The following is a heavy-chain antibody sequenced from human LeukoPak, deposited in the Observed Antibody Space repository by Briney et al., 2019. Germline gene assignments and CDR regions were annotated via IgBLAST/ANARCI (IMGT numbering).Heavy chain of an antibody. V-gene: IGHV3-48*02. Sequence: AGGSLRLSCAASGFTLGSYSMNWVRQAPGKGLEWVSYINSGGSTKYYADSVKGRFTISRDNAKNTLYLQMNSLRDEDTAVYYCARLSGSSSWSGIDYWGQGTLVTVSS. D-gene: IGHD6-13*01. J-gene: IGHJ4*02. CDR2: INSGGSTK. CDR1: GFTLGSYS. CDR3: ARLSGSSSWSGIDY.